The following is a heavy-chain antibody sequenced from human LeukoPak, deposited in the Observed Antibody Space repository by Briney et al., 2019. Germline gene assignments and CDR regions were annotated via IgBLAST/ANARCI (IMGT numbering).Heavy chain of an antibody. J-gene: IGHJ5*02. CDR2: INRSGST. D-gene: IGHD5-18*01. Sequence: SETLSLTCAVYGASFSGYYWSWIRQPPGKGLEWIGEINRSGSTNYNPSLKSRVTISVDTSKNQFSLKLSSVTAADTAVYYCARVPDTAMPTAGWFDPWGQGTLVTVSS. CDR3: ARVPDTAMPTAGWFDP. CDR1: GASFSGYY. V-gene: IGHV4-34*01.